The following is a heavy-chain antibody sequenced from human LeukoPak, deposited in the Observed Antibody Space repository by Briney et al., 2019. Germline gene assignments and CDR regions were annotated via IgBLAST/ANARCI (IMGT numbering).Heavy chain of an antibody. V-gene: IGHV3-7*03. J-gene: IGHJ6*02. CDR3: ARGDFDIVVVPAAMGLGYYYYGMDV. CDR1: GFTFSSYW. CDR2: IKQDGSEK. D-gene: IGHD2-2*01. Sequence: PGGCLRLSCAASGFTFSSYWMSWVRQAPGKGLEWVANIKQDGSEKYYVDSVKGRFTISRDNAKNSLYLQMNSLRAEDTAVYYCARGDFDIVVVPAAMGLGYYYYGMDVWGQGTTVTVSS.